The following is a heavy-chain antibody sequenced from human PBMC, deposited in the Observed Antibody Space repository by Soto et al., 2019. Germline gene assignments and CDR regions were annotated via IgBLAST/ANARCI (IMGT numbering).Heavy chain of an antibody. J-gene: IGHJ4*02. V-gene: IGHV1-69*06. CDR2: LIPLFGTT. Sequence: QVQLVQSGAEVKKPGSSVKVSCEASGGTFSGHAISWVRQAPGQGPEWMGGLIPLFGTTQHAQRFQGRLTITADKSMTTAYMELTSLRFEDTAIYYCARGPNWGYRFDSWGQGTLVTVSS. D-gene: IGHD7-27*01. CDR1: GGTFSGHA. CDR3: ARGPNWGYRFDS.